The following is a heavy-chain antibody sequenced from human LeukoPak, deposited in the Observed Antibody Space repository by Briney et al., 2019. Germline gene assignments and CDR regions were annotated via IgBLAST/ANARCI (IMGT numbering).Heavy chain of an antibody. CDR1: GFTFSSYG. V-gene: IGHV3-33*01. CDR2: IWYDGSNK. D-gene: IGHD6-13*01. CDR3: ARDLAAADQPPFRYYYYGMDV. Sequence: PGRSLRLSCAASGFTFSSYGMHWVRQAPGKGLEWVAVIWYDGSNKYYADSVKGRFTISRDNSKNTLYLQMNSLRAEDTAVYYCARDLAAADQPPFRYYYYGMDVWGQGTTVTVS. J-gene: IGHJ6*02.